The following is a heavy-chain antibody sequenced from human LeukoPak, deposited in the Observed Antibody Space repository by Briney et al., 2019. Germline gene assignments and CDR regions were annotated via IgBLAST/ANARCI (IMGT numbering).Heavy chain of an antibody. CDR2: IIPIFGTA. D-gene: IGHD6-13*01. V-gene: IGHV1-69*13. Sequence: EASVKVSCKASGGTFSSYAISWVRQAPGQGLEWMGGIIPIFGTANYAQKFQGRVTITADESTSTAYMELSSLRSDDTAVYYCARYLGSSSWYFGWFDPWGQGTLVTVSS. CDR3: ARYLGSSSWYFGWFDP. J-gene: IGHJ5*02. CDR1: GGTFSSYA.